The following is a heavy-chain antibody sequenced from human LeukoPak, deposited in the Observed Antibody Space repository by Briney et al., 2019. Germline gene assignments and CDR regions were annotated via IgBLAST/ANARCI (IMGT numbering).Heavy chain of an antibody. Sequence: SETLSLTCAVYGGSFSGYYWSWIRQPPGKGLEWIGEINHSGSTNYNPSLKSRVTISVDTSRNQFSLKLTSVTAADTAVYYCARTTEGGYTYGYFYYYYMDVWGKGTTVTISS. CDR3: ARTTEGGYTYGYFYYYYMDV. CDR2: INHSGST. D-gene: IGHD5-18*01. V-gene: IGHV4-34*01. J-gene: IGHJ6*03. CDR1: GGSFSGYY.